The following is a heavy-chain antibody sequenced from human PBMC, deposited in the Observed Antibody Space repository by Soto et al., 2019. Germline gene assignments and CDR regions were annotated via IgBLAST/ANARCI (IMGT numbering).Heavy chain of an antibody. J-gene: IGHJ3*02. CDR3: ARPITIFGVPYDAFDI. V-gene: IGHV5-51*01. Sequence: GESLKISCKGSGYSFTSYWIGWVRQMPGKGLEWMGIIYPGDSDTRYSPSFQGQVTISADKSISTAYLQWSSLKASDTAMYYCARPITIFGVPYDAFDIWGQGTMVTVSS. CDR1: GYSFTSYW. CDR2: IYPGDSDT. D-gene: IGHD3-3*01.